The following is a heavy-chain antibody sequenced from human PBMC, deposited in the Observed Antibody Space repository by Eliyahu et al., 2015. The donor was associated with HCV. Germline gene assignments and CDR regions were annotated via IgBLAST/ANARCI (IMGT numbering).Heavy chain of an antibody. J-gene: IGHJ6*02. V-gene: IGHV3-30*18. CDR3: AKSMTSSFAFYGSGSYPIFYYYYGMDV. D-gene: IGHD3-10*01. Sequence: QVQLVESGGGVVQPGRSLRLSCAASGFTFSSYGLHWVRXAPGRGLEWVAVISXDGSNKYYADSVKGRFTISRDNSKNTLYLQMNSLRAEDTAVYYCAKSMTSSFAFYGSGSYPIFYYYYGMDVWGQGTTVTVSS. CDR2: ISXDGSNK. CDR1: GFTFSSYG.